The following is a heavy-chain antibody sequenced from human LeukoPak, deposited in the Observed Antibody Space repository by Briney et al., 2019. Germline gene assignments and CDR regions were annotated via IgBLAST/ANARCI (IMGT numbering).Heavy chain of an antibody. CDR3: ARPLRINCGMDV. Sequence: GGSLRLSCVASGFTFSSYAMSWVRQTPGKGLEWVSIIYYDGSTYYADSVKGRFTISRDNSKNTMYLQMNSLRAEDTAVYYCARPLRINCGMDVWGQGTTVTVSS. CDR2: IYYDGST. D-gene: IGHD3-3*01. CDR1: GFTFSSYA. J-gene: IGHJ6*02. V-gene: IGHV3-53*01.